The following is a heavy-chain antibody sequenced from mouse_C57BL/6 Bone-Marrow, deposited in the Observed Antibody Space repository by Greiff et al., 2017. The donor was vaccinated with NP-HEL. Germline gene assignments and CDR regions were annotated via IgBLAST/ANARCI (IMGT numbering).Heavy chain of an antibody. CDR2: IYPRSGNT. J-gene: IGHJ4*01. V-gene: IGHV1-81*01. Sequence: QVQLQQSGAELARPGASVKLSCKASGYTFTSYGISWVKQRTGQGLEWIGEIYPRSGNTYYNEKFTGKAPLTADKSSSTAYMELRSLTSEDSAVYFGAREVYYGSSPYYAMDYWGQGTSVTVSS. D-gene: IGHD1-1*01. CDR1: GYTFTSYG. CDR3: AREVYYGSSPYYAMDY.